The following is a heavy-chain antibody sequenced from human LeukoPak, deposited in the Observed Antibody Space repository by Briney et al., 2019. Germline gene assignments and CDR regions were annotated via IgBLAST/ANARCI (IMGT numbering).Heavy chain of an antibody. CDR2: IYSGGST. J-gene: IGHJ3*02. CDR3: ARGGSYLSAFDI. Sequence: GGSLRLSCAASGFTLSSNYMSWVRQAPGKGLEWVSVIYSGGSTFYADSVKGRFTIPRDNSKNTLYLQLNSLRAEDTAVYYCARGGSYLSAFDIWGQGTMVTVSS. V-gene: IGHV3-53*01. D-gene: IGHD1-26*01. CDR1: GFTLSSNY.